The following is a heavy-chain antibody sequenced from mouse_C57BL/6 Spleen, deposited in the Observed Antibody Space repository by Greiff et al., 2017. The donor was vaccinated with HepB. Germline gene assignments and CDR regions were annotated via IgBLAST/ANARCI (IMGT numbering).Heavy chain of an antibody. CDR1: GFTFSSYG. J-gene: IGHJ4*01. CDR2: ISSGGSYT. V-gene: IGHV5-6*01. D-gene: IGHD3-2*02. CDR3: ARHVGSGDVEYYAMDY. Sequence: EVQGVESGGDLVKPGGSLKLSCAASGFTFSSYGVSWVRQTPDKRLEWVATISSGGSYTYYPDRVEGRFTISRDNAKNTLYLQMSRRKSEDTARFYCARHVGSGDVEYYAMDYWGQGTSVTVSA.